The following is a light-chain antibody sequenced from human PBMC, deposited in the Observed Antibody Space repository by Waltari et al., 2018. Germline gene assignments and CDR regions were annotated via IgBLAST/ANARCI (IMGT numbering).Light chain of an antibody. CDR1: SSDVGGYNY. J-gene: IGLJ1*01. V-gene: IGLV2-14*03. CDR2: DVT. Sequence: QSALTQPASVSGSPGQSITISCPGPSSDVGGYNYVSWYQQHPGKAPKLMIYDVTNRASGVSSRFTGSKSGNTASLTISGLQTDDEADYYCSSYRKSSTAGGVFGTGTKVTVL. CDR3: SSYRKSSTAGGV.